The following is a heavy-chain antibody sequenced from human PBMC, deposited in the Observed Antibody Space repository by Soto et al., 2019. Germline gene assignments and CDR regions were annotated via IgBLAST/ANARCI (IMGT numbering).Heavy chain of an antibody. V-gene: IGHV3-21*01. J-gene: IGHJ4*01. Sequence: GGSLRLSCTVSGFAFNNYGIYWVRQAPGKGLEWVSSISKSDYTYYSDSVKGRFTISRDNAKNSVSLQMTTLRVEDTAVYYCAREDSIPTPAVTDFRGQRTLLPVSS. D-gene: IGHD3-22*01. CDR2: ISKSDYT. CDR3: AREDSIPTPAVTDF. CDR1: GFAFNNYG.